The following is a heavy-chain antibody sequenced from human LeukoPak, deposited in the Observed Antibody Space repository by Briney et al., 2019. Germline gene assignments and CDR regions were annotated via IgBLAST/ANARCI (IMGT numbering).Heavy chain of an antibody. J-gene: IGHJ6*02. V-gene: IGHV3-30*18. CDR1: GFTFSSYG. CDR2: ISYDGSNK. Sequence: PGGSLRLSCAASGFTFSSYGMHWVRQAPGKGLEWVAVISYDGSNKYYADSVKGRFTISRDNSKNTLYLQMNSLRAEDTAVYYCAKDSGTAVVAYYYYGMDVWGQGTTVTVSS. D-gene: IGHD6-19*01. CDR3: AKDSGTAVVAYYYYGMDV.